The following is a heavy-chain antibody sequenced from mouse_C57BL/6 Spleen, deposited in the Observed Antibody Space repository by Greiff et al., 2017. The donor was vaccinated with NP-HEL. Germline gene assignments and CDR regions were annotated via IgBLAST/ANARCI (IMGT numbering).Heavy chain of an antibody. D-gene: IGHD4-1*01. CDR1: GYTFTDYE. V-gene: IGHV1-15*01. CDR3: TRARTGTRAMDY. CDR2: IDPATGGT. J-gene: IGHJ4*01. Sequence: QVQLQQSGAELVRPGASVTLSCKASGYTFTDYEMHWVKQTPVHGLEWIGAIDPATGGTAYNQKFKGKAILTADKSSSTAYMELRSLTSEDSAVYYCTRARTGTRAMDYWGQGTSVTVSS.